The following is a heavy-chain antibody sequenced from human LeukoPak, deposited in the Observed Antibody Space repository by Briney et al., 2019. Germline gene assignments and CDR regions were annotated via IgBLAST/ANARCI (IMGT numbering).Heavy chain of an antibody. D-gene: IGHD6-6*01. CDR2: IRSSSSTI. J-gene: IGHJ4*02. CDR3: ARDGGSSYFDY. V-gene: IGHV3-48*04. Sequence: PVGSLRISCAASGFTFSSYSMNWVRQAPGKGVEWVSYIRSSSSTIYYADSVKGRFTISRDNAKNSLYLQMNSLRAEDTAVYYCARDGGSSYFDYWGQGTLVTVSS. CDR1: GFTFSSYS.